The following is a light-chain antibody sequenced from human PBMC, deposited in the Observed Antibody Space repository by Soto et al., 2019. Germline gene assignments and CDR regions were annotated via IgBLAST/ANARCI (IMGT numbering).Light chain of an antibody. CDR2: DVS. J-gene: IGLJ2*01. CDR3: SSFTSSNTLV. V-gene: IGLV2-14*01. Sequence: QSALTQPASVSGSPGQSITISCTGTSSDVGGYIYVSWHQQLPGTAPKLMIYDVSNRPSGVSNRFSGSKSGNTASLTISGLQAEDEADYYCSSFTSSNTLVFGGGTKLTVL. CDR1: SSDVGGYIY.